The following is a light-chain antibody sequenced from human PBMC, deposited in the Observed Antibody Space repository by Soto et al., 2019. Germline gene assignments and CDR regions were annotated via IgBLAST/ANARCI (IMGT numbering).Light chain of an antibody. Sequence: DIQMTQSPSSLSASVGDRVTITCRASQSISSYLNWYQQKPGKAPKLLIYAASSLQSGVPSRFSGSGSGTEFTLTISSLQPDDFATYYCQQHENLPLTFGGGTKVDIK. CDR3: QQHENLPLT. V-gene: IGKV1-39*01. CDR2: AAS. CDR1: QSISSY. J-gene: IGKJ4*01.